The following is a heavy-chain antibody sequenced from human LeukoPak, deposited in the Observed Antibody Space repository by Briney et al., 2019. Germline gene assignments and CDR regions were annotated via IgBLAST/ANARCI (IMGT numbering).Heavy chain of an antibody. D-gene: IGHD2-15*01. CDR1: GGSISSGGYY. CDR3: ARVNCSGGSCYPVGVAAFGI. V-gene: IGHV4-31*03. Sequence: TSETLSLTCTVSGGSISSGGYYWSWIRQHPGKGLEWIGYIYYSGSTYYNPSLKSRVTISVDTSKNQFSLKLSSVTAADTAVYYCARVNCSGGSCYPVGVAAFGIWGQGTMVTVSS. CDR2: IYYSGST. J-gene: IGHJ3*02.